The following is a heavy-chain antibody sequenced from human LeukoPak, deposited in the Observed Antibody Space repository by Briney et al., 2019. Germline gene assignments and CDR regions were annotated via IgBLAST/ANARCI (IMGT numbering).Heavy chain of an antibody. J-gene: IGHJ4*02. CDR3: ARDGYGHEPYYFDY. D-gene: IGHD6-13*01. V-gene: IGHV3-30*07. Sequence: DSVKGRFCISRDNSKNSLYLQMNSLRAEDTAVYYCARDGYGHEPYYFDYWGQGTLVTVSS.